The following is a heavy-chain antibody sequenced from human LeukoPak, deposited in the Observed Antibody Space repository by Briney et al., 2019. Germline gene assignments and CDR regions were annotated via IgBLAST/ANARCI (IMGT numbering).Heavy chain of an antibody. Sequence: ASVKVSRTASIYTFTSYGMSWVRQAPGQGLEWMAWINAYNGDTNYAQKFQGRVTLTTDTSTSTAYMELRSLRSDDTAVYYCARDGSGVRFDYWGQGTLVTVSS. CDR2: INAYNGDT. V-gene: IGHV1-18*01. D-gene: IGHD3-10*01. CDR3: ARDGSGVRFDY. J-gene: IGHJ4*02. CDR1: IYTFTSYG.